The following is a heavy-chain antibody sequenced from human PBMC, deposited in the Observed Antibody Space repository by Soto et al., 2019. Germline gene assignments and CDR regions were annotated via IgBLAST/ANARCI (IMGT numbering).Heavy chain of an antibody. CDR1: GYTFTSYA. Sequence: ASVKVSCKASGYTFTSYAMHWVRQAPGQRLEWMGWINAGNGNTKYSQKFQGRVTITRDTPASTAYMELSSLRSEDTAVYYCARVLPHFAFDIWGQGTMVTVSS. J-gene: IGHJ3*02. D-gene: IGHD3-10*01. V-gene: IGHV1-3*01. CDR3: ARVLPHFAFDI. CDR2: INAGNGNT.